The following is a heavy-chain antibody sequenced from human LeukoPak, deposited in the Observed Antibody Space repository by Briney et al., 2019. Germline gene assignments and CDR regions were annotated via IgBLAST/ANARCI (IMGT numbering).Heavy chain of an antibody. Sequence: SETLSLTCAVSGGSNNSYYWSWIRQPPGKGLEWIGYTHPSGNTNYSPSLKSRVTISIDMSRNQFSLKLSSVTAADTAVYYCARKAPKKGWFDPWGQGTLVTVSS. CDR3: ARKAPKKGWFDP. J-gene: IGHJ5*02. CDR2: THPSGNT. V-gene: IGHV4-4*09. CDR1: GGSNNSYY.